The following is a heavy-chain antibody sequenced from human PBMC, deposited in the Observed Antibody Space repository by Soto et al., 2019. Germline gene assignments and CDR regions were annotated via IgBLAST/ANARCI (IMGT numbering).Heavy chain of an antibody. CDR3: ARGLIVATIKVDASDI. Sequence: GGSLRLSCAASGFTFSSYSMNWVRQAPGKGLEWVSSISSSSSYIYYADSVKGRFTISRDNAKNSLYLQMNSLRAEDTAVYYCARGLIVATIKVDASDICGQGTMVTVSS. CDR2: ISSSSSYI. V-gene: IGHV3-21*01. J-gene: IGHJ3*02. D-gene: IGHD5-12*01. CDR1: GFTFSSYS.